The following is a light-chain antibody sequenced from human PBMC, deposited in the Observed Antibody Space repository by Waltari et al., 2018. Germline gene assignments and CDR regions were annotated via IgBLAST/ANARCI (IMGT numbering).Light chain of an antibody. CDR3: QQYNNWPPYT. J-gene: IGKJ2*01. CDR1: RSISSD. Sequence: EIVMTQSPATLSVSPGERATLSCRASRSISSDLAWYQQKPGQAPRLLICGASTRATGIPARFSGSGSGTEFTLTISSLQSEDFAVYYCQQYNNWPPYTFGQGTKLEIK. CDR2: GAS. V-gene: IGKV3-15*01.